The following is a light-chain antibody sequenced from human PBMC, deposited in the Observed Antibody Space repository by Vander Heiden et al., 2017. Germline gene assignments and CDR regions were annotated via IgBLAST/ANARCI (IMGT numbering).Light chain of an antibody. Sequence: EIVLTQSPATLSLSPGERATLSCGASQSVSRNYLAWYQQKPGRAPRIIIYDASSRATGIPDRFSGSGSGTDFTLTISRLESEDFAVYYCQQDGSSPKTFGQGTKVEIK. CDR1: QSVSRNY. CDR3: QQDGSSPKT. J-gene: IGKJ1*01. CDR2: DAS. V-gene: IGKV3D-20*01.